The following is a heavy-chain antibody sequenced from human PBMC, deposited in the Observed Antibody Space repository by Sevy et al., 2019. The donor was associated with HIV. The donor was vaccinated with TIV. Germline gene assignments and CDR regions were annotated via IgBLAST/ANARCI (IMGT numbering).Heavy chain of an antibody. D-gene: IGHD6-13*01. CDR2: LQYDGNDK. V-gene: IGHV3-30*02. J-gene: IGHJ4*02. Sequence: GGSLRLSCAASRFMFNDYGMHWVRLAPVKGLEWVAFLQYDGNDKYYADSMRGRFTISRDNSKNMLFLQMNSLRSEDTAMYYCAKNTAAAGAGGFDYWGQGTLVTVSS. CDR3: AKNTAAAGAGGFDY. CDR1: RFMFNDYG.